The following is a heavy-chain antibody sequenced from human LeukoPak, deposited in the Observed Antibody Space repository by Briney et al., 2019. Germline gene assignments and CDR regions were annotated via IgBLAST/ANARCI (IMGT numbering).Heavy chain of an antibody. CDR3: VRTPPNWGADY. J-gene: IGHJ4*02. Sequence: ASVKVSCKASGYTLTSYDINWVRQATGQGLEWMGWMSPKSGNTGYAQKFQGRVTMTSNTAISTAYMELSSLRSEDTAVYYCVRTPPNWGADYWGQGTLVTVSS. V-gene: IGHV1-8*01. D-gene: IGHD7-27*01. CDR1: GYTLTSYD. CDR2: MSPKSGNT.